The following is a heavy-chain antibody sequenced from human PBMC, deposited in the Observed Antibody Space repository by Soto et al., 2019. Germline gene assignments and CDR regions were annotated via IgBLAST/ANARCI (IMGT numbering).Heavy chain of an antibody. CDR2: IYPGDSDT. V-gene: IGHV5-51*01. Sequence: PGESLKISCKGSGYSFTSYWIGWVRQMPGKGLEWMGIIYPGDSDTRYSPSFQGQVTISADKSISTAYLQWSSLKASDTAMYYCARQGGYGSGSPTGAFYYYYGMDVWGQGTTVTVSS. CDR1: GYSFTSYW. CDR3: ARQGGYGSGSPTGAFYYYYGMDV. D-gene: IGHD3-10*01. J-gene: IGHJ6*02.